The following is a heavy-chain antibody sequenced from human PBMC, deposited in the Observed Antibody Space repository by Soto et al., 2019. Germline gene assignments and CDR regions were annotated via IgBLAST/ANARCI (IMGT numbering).Heavy chain of an antibody. D-gene: IGHD3-10*01. CDR2: INPSGGST. Sequence: TSVEVSIKASGYTFPIYNMHWVRQASGQGLEWMGIINPSGGSTSYAQKFQGRVTMTRDTSTSTVYMELSSLRSEDTAVYYCARGLYFYGSGTFYYYGMDVWGQGTTVTSP. J-gene: IGHJ6*02. CDR3: ARGLYFYGSGTFYYYGMDV. CDR1: GYTFPIYN. V-gene: IGHV1-46*03.